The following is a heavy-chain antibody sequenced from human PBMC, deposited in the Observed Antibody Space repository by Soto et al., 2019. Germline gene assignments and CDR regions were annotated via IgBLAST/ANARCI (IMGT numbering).Heavy chain of an antibody. CDR2: ISAYNGNT. Sequence: ASVKVSCKASGYTFTSYGISWVRQAPGQGLEWMGWISAYNGNTNYAQKLQRRVTMTTDASTSTAYIQLRSLRSDATAVYCCAREVWLVIAAAGRITWFDPWGQGTLVTVSS. CDR1: GYTFTSYG. CDR3: AREVWLVIAAAGRITWFDP. V-gene: IGHV1-18*04. D-gene: IGHD6-13*01. J-gene: IGHJ5*02.